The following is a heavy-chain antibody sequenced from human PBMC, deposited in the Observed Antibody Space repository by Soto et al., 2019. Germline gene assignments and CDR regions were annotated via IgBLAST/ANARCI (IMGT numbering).Heavy chain of an antibody. J-gene: IGHJ4*02. CDR2: LSSDGSDE. CDR1: GFTLSYYG. CDR3: AKRDDYGDYRTFDS. Sequence: GGSLRLSCVTSGFTLSYYGMHWVRQAPGKGLEWVAVLSSDGSDEYYADSVKGRFTISRDNSKKTLYLQMNSLRAEDTAVYYCAKRDDYGDYRTFDSWGQGTLVTVSS. V-gene: IGHV3-30*18. D-gene: IGHD4-17*01.